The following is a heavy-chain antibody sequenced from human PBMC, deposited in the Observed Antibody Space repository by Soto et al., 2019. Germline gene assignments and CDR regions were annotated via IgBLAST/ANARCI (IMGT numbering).Heavy chain of an antibody. V-gene: IGHV3-74*01. D-gene: IGHD3-10*01. J-gene: IGHJ4*02. CDR3: TTLTSY. CDR2: INPDGSST. Sequence: VGSLRLSCVVSGLTFTNYWMHWVRQAPGKGLVWISRINPDGSSTTYAESVEGRFTISRDNTKNTLYLQMNSLRSEDTAMYYCTTLTSYWGQGTLVTVSS. CDR1: GLTFTNYW.